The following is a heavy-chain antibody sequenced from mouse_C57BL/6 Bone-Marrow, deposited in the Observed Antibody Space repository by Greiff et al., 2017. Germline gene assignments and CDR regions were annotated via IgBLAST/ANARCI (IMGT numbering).Heavy chain of an antibody. D-gene: IGHD3-2*02. CDR2: ILPGSGST. CDR3: AKLRPWFAY. J-gene: IGHJ3*01. CDR1: GYTFTSYW. V-gene: IGHV1-9*01. Sequence: VQLQQPGAELVKPGASVKLSCKASGYTFTSYWMQWVKQRPGQGLEWIGEILPGSGSTNYNEKFKGKATFTADTSSNTAYMQLSSLTTEDSAIYYCAKLRPWFAYWGQGTLVTVSA.